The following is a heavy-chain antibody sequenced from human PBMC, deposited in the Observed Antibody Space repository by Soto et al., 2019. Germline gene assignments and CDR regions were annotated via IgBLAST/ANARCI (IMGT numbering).Heavy chain of an antibody. Sequence: PGESLKISCKASGYSFTNYWLGWVRQMPGKGLEWMGTIYPGDSDTRYSPSFQGQVTFSVDKSINTAYLHWTSLKASDTAIYYCAIQHPLDSSAWYNWGQGTLVTVS. D-gene: IGHD6-19*01. CDR2: IYPGDSDT. CDR3: AIQHPLDSSAWYN. CDR1: GYSFTNYW. J-gene: IGHJ4*02. V-gene: IGHV5-51*01.